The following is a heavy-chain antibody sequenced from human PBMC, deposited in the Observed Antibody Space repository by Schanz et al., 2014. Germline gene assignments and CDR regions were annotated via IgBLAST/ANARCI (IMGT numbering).Heavy chain of an antibody. CDR2: ISYDGKDK. V-gene: IGHV3-30*18. Sequence: QVQLVESGGGVVQPGRSLRLSCAASGFTFSNYGLVWVRQAPGKGLEWLAVISYDGKDKFHADSVKGRFTISRDNSKNTLYLQMNSLRVEDTAVYYCAKDFVPLVQQLIRSGGAHLDHWGQGTLVTVSS. J-gene: IGHJ4*02. CDR3: AKDFVPLVQQLIRSGGAHLDH. CDR1: GFTFSNYG. D-gene: IGHD6-13*01.